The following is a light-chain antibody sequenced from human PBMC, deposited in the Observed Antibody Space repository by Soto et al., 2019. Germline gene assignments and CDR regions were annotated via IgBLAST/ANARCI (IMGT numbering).Light chain of an antibody. Sequence: QSVLTQSASVSGSPGQSITISCTGTSSDVGSYNIVSWYQQHPDKAPKLMIYEVSKRPSGVSNRFSGSKSGNTASLRISGLQAEDEADYYCCSYAGSTTYVVFGGGTQLTVL. CDR2: EVS. J-gene: IGLJ2*01. V-gene: IGLV2-23*02. CDR1: SSDVGSYNI. CDR3: CSYAGSTTYVV.